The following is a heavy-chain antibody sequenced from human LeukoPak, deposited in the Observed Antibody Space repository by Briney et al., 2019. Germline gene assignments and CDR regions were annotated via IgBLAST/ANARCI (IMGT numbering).Heavy chain of an antibody. V-gene: IGHV3-23*01. D-gene: IGHD5-12*01. CDR3: AKGKKVDIVATILFGY. CDR1: GFTFSSYA. J-gene: IGHJ4*02. Sequence: GGSLRLSCAASGFTFSSYAMSWVRQAPGKGLEWVSAISGSGGSTYYADSVKGRFTTSRDNSKNTLYLQMNSLRAEDTAVYYCAKGKKVDIVATILFGYWGQGTLVTVSS. CDR2: ISGSGGST.